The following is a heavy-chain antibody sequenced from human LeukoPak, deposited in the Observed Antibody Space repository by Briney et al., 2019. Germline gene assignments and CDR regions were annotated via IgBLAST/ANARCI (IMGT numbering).Heavy chain of an antibody. CDR3: AKGYYDSSGGNDY. J-gene: IGHJ4*02. CDR1: GFTFSSYG. CDR2: IRYDGSNK. Sequence: PGGSLRLSCAASGFTFSSYGMHWVRQAPGKGLEWVAFIRYDGSNKYYADSVKGRFTISRDNSKNTLYLQMNSLRAEDTAVYYCAKGYYDSSGGNDYWGQGTLVTVSS. D-gene: IGHD3-22*01. V-gene: IGHV3-30*02.